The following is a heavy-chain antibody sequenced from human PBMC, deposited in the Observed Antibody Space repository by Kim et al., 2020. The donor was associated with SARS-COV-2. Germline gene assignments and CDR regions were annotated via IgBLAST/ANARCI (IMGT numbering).Heavy chain of an antibody. D-gene: IGHD4-4*01. J-gene: IGHJ4*02. Sequence: ADSVKGRFTISTENAKSKLYLQMNSLRAEDTAVYYCTRDPDYSKGASFDYWGQGTLVTVSS. CDR3: TRDPDYSKGASFDY. V-gene: IGHV3-74*01.